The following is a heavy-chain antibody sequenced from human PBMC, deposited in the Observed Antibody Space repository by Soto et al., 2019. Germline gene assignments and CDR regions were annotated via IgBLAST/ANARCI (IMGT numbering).Heavy chain of an antibody. J-gene: IGHJ4*02. CDR3: ARDSAATVVTPVYFDY. Sequence: SVKVSCKASGGTFSSYAISWVRQAPGQGLEWMGGIIPIFGTANYAQKFQGRVTITADESTSTAYMELSSLRSEDTTVYYCARDSAATVVTPVYFDYWGQGTLVTVSS. V-gene: IGHV1-69*13. CDR1: GGTFSSYA. D-gene: IGHD2-15*01. CDR2: IIPIFGTA.